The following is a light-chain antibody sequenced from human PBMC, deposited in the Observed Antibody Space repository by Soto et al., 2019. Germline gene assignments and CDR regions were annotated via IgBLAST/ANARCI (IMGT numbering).Light chain of an antibody. CDR1: QDISNY. V-gene: IGKV1-33*01. J-gene: IGKJ1*01. CDR3: QQRET. CDR2: DAS. Sequence: DIQMTQSPSSLSASVGDRVTITCQASQDISNYLTWYQQKPGKAPKLLIYDASNLETGVPSRFSGSGSGTVFTLTISNLQREDSATYYCQQRETFGQGTKVEV.